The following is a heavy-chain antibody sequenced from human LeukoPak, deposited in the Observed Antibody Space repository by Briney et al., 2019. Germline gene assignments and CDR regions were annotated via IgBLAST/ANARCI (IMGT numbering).Heavy chain of an antibody. CDR3: AKDRKTYYYGIDV. Sequence: GGSLRLSCAASGFTFSSYSMSWVRQATGKGLEWVSSISGSSTSIYYADSLKGRLTISRDNSKNTLYLQMNSLRPEDTAVYYCAKDRKTYYYGIDVWGQGTTVTVSS. CDR1: GFTFSSYS. CDR2: ISGSSTSI. D-gene: IGHD1-14*01. V-gene: IGHV3-21*01. J-gene: IGHJ6*02.